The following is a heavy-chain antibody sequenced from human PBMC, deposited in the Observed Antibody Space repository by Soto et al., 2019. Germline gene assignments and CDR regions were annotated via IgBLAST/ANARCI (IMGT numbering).Heavy chain of an antibody. D-gene: IGHD3-22*01. V-gene: IGHV3-23*01. CDR3: AKDYYDSSGYDY. J-gene: IGHJ4*02. Sequence: EVQLLESGGGLVQPGGSLRLSCAASGFTSSSYAMSWVRQAPGKGLEWVSAISGSGGSTYYADSVKGRFTISRDNSKNTLYLQMNSLRAEDTAVYYCAKDYYDSSGYDYWGQGTLVTVSS. CDR2: ISGSGGST. CDR1: GFTSSSYA.